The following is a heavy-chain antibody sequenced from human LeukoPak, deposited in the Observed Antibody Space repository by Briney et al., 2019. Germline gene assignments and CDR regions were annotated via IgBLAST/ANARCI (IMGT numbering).Heavy chain of an antibody. CDR3: ARDRDYDYVWGSSPMDV. CDR1: GFTFRSYS. J-gene: IGHJ6*02. V-gene: IGHV3-21*01. D-gene: IGHD3-16*01. CDR2: ISSSSSYI. Sequence: GGSLRLSCAASGFTFRSYSMNWVRQAPGKGREGVASISSSSSYIYYADSVKGRFTISRDNAKNSLYLQMNSLRAEDTAVYYCARDRDYDYVWGSSPMDVWGQGTTVTVSS.